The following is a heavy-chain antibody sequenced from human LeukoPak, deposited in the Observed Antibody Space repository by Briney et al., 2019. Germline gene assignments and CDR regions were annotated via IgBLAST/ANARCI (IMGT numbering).Heavy chain of an antibody. Sequence: SETLSLTCTVSGGSISSYYWSWIRQPAGKGLEWLGRIYTSGSTNYNPSLKSRVTMSVDTSKNQFSLKLSSVTAADTAVYYCARDITGGYYYYYMDVWGKGTTVTVSS. D-gene: IGHD1-14*01. V-gene: IGHV4-4*07. CDR3: ARDITGGYYYYYMDV. CDR1: GGSISSYY. CDR2: IYTSGST. J-gene: IGHJ6*03.